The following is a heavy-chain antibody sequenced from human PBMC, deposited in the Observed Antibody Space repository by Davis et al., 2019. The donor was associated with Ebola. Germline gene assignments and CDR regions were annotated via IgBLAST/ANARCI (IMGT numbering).Heavy chain of an antibody. V-gene: IGHV1-2*02. D-gene: IGHD6-13*01. Sequence: ASVKVSCKASGYSFTGYYLHWVRQAPGQGLEWMGCINPNSGGTNYAQKFQDRVTMTRDTSISTAYMELSSLRGDDTAMYYCARDTIAAADTPYFDYWGQGTLVTVSS. J-gene: IGHJ4*02. CDR3: ARDTIAAADTPYFDY. CDR2: INPNSGGT. CDR1: GYSFTGYY.